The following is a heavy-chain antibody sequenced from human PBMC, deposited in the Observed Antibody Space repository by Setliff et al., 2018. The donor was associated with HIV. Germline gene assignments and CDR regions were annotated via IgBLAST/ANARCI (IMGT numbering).Heavy chain of an antibody. D-gene: IGHD3-22*01. CDR2: IYYTSETI. J-gene: IGHJ2*01. V-gene: IGHV4-4*07. Sequence: SETLSLTCTVSGGSISGYYWSWIRQPAGKGLEWIGRIYYTSETINYNPSLKSRVTMSVDTSKNQFSLKLSSVTAADTAVYYCARANSNWYFDLWGRGTLVTVSS. CDR1: GGSISGYY. CDR3: ARANSNWYFDL.